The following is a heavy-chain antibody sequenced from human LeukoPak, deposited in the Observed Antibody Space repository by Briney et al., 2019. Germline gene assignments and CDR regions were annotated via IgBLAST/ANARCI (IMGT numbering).Heavy chain of an antibody. CDR1: GFTFSSYA. J-gene: IGHJ4*02. Sequence: PGGSLRLSCAASGFTFSSYAMSWVRQAPGKGLEWVANIKQDGSEKYYVDSVKGRFTISRDNSKNTLYLQMNSLRAEDTAVYYCAPDRGYSYDLAGYWGQGTLVTVSS. CDR3: APDRGYSYDLAGY. D-gene: IGHD5-18*01. CDR2: IKQDGSEK. V-gene: IGHV3-7*03.